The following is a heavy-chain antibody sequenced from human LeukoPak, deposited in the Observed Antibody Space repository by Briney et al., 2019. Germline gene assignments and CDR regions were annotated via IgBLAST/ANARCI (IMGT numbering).Heavy chain of an antibody. CDR1: GFTFSSYA. CDR2: ISYDGSNK. J-gene: IGHJ4*02. D-gene: IGHD1-26*01. CDR3: AKGSGSYGFGSFDY. V-gene: IGHV3-30-3*01. Sequence: GGSLRLSCAASGFTFSSYAMHWVRQAPGKGLEWVAVISYDGSNKYYADSVKGRFTISRDNSKNTLYLQMNSLRAEDTAVYYCAKGSGSYGFGSFDYWGQGTLVTVSS.